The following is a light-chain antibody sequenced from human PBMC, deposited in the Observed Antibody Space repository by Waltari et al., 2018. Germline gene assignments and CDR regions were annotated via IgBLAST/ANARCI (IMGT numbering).Light chain of an antibody. CDR1: RGINHY. CDR3: LQYYSYPGT. V-gene: IGKV1-16*01. J-gene: IGKJ3*01. CDR2: AAS. Sequence: DVQMTQSPASVSASVGDRVTITSRASRGINHYLAWFQQKPGKAPRSLIYAASTLQSGAPSTFSGSGSGTQFALTISSLQPEDFGTYYCLQYYSYPGTFGPGTRVDI.